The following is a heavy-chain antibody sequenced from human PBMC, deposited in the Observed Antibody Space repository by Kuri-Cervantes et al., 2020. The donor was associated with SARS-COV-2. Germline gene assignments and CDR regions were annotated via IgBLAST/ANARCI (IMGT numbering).Heavy chain of an antibody. CDR3: AKGVLDSGWGY. D-gene: IGHD6-19*01. V-gene: IGHV3-23*03. CDR1: GFTFSSYA. J-gene: IGHJ4*02. CDR2: IYSGGSST. Sequence: GGSLRLSCAASGFTFSSYAMSWVRQSPGTGLEWVSVIYSGGSSTYYADSVKGRFTISRDNSKNTLYLQMNSLRAEDTAVYYCAKGVLDSGWGYWGQGTLVTVSS.